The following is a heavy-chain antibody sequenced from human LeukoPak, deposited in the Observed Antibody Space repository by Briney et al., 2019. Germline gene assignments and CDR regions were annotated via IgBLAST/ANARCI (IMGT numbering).Heavy chain of an antibody. CDR3: ARGGHHFRVLDAFDI. CDR1: GFTFSSYA. V-gene: IGHV3-30*04. J-gene: IGHJ3*02. Sequence: GGSLRLSCAASGFTFSSYAMHWVRQAPGKGLEWVAVISYDGSNKYYADSVKGRFTISRDNSKNTLYLQMNSLRAEDTAVYYCARGGHHFRVLDAFDIWGQGTMVTVSS. D-gene: IGHD2/OR15-2a*01. CDR2: ISYDGSNK.